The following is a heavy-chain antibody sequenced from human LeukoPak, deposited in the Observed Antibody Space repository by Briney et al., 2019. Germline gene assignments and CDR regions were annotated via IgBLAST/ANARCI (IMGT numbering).Heavy chain of an antibody. CDR1: GGSISPYY. Sequence: SETLSLTCTVAGGSISPYYWCLIRQPPRKGLERIGYIDYSGTTNYNPTLESRVTISVDTSKNQFSLKLNSVTAADTAVYYCARDLKIGYNSGWYSFDYWGQGILVSVSS. D-gene: IGHD6-19*01. V-gene: IGHV4-59*01. J-gene: IGHJ4*02. CDR2: IDYSGTT. CDR3: ARDLKIGYNSGWYSFDY.